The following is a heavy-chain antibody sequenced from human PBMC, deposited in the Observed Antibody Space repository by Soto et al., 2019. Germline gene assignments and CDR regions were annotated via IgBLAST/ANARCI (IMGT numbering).Heavy chain of an antibody. CDR3: ARDNSDYIWGSYRPGGDYYYMDV. J-gene: IGHJ6*03. CDR2: IKQDGSEK. CDR1: GFTFSSYW. D-gene: IGHD3-16*02. V-gene: IGHV3-7*01. Sequence: GGSLRLSCAASGFTFSSYWMSWVRQAPGKGLEWVANIKQDGSEKYYVDSVKGRFTISRDNAKNSLYLQMNSLRAEDTAVYYCARDNSDYIWGSYRPGGDYYYMDVWGKGTTVTVSS.